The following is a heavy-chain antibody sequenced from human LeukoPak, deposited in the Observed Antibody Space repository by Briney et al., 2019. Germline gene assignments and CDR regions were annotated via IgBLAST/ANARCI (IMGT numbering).Heavy chain of an antibody. CDR2: ISAYNGNT. Sequence: ASVKVSCKASGYTFTSYGISWVRQAPGQGLEWMGWISAYNGNTNYAQKLQGWVTMTRDTSISTAYMELSRLRSDDTAVYYCARDGSGWYGVDYWGQGTLVTVSS. V-gene: IGHV1-18*01. CDR3: ARDGSGWYGVDY. D-gene: IGHD6-19*01. J-gene: IGHJ4*02. CDR1: GYTFTSYG.